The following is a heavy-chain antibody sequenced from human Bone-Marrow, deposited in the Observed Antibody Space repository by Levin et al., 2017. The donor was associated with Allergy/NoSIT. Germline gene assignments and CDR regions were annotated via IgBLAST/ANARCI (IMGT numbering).Heavy chain of an antibody. CDR3: ARSSHALRPMDV. D-gene: IGHD5-12*01. CDR2: INHSGST. J-gene: IGHJ6*03. V-gene: IGHV4-34*01. Sequence: SETLSLTCAVYGGSFSGYYWSWIRQPPGKGLEWIGEINHSGSTNYNPSLKSRVTISVDTSKNQFSLKLSSVTAADTAVYHCARSSHALRPMDVWGKGTTVTVSS. CDR1: GGSFSGYY.